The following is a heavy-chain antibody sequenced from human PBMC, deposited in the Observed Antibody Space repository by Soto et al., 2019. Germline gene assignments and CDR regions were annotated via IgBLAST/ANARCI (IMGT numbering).Heavy chain of an antibody. V-gene: IGHV4-4*02. CDR3: ARGLLSRFGVVRWFDP. CDR1: SGSISSSNW. CDR2: IYHSGST. Sequence: QVQLQESGPGLVKPSGTLSLTCAVSSGSISSSNWWSWVRQPPGKGLEWIGEIYHSGSTNYNPSLKSRVTISLDKSKNQFSLKLSSVTAADTAVYYCARGLLSRFGVVRWFDPWGQGTLVTVSS. D-gene: IGHD3-3*01. J-gene: IGHJ5*02.